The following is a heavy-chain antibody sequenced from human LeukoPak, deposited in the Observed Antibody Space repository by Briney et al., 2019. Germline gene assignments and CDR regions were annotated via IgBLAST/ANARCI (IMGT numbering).Heavy chain of an antibody. CDR3: ARAPLKAVAGSSRYYYGMDV. Sequence: GGSLRLSCAASRLTFSSYVITWVRQAPGKGLEWVSSISALGDSIYYADSVRGRFTNSRDNSKNTLYLQMNSLRAEDTAVYYCARAPLKAVAGSSRYYYGMDVWGQGTTFIVSS. D-gene: IGHD6-19*01. J-gene: IGHJ6*02. V-gene: IGHV3-23*01. CDR1: RLTFSSYV. CDR2: ISALGDSI.